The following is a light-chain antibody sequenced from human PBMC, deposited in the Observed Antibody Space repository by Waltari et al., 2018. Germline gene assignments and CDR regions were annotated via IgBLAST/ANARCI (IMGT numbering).Light chain of an antibody. CDR2: AAS. CDR3: QKYNSAPRT. Sequence: EIQKTQSPSFLFASVGDRVTLTCRASQGISNYLAWYQQKPGKVPKLLIYAASTLQSGVPSRFSGSGSGTDFTLTISSLQPEDVATYYCQKYNSAPRTFGQGTKVEIK. V-gene: IGKV1-27*01. CDR1: QGISNY. J-gene: IGKJ1*01.